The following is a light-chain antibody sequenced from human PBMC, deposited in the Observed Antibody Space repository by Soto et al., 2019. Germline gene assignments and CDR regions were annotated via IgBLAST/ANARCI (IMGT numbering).Light chain of an antibody. CDR2: DVT. V-gene: IGLV2-11*01. Sequence: QSVLTQPRSVSGSPGQSVTISCTGTSSDVGGYHYVSWYQQHPGNAPKLIIYDVTKRPSGVPDRFSGSKSANTASLTISGLQAEDEADYYCCSYAGGYTSPWVFGGGTKLTVL. CDR3: CSYAGGYTSPWV. CDR1: SSDVGGYHY. J-gene: IGLJ3*02.